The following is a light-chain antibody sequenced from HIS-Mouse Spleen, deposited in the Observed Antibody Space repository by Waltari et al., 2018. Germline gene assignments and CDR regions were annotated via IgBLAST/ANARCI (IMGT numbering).Light chain of an antibody. CDR3: QQYGSSPLA. J-gene: IGKJ4*01. Sequence: EIVLTQSPGTLSLSPGERANLPCRASQSVSSSYLAWYQQKPGQAPRLLIYGASSRATGIPDRFSGSGSGTDFTLTISRLEPEDFAVYYCQQYGSSPLAFGGGTKVEIK. CDR1: QSVSSSY. V-gene: IGKV3-20*01. CDR2: GAS.